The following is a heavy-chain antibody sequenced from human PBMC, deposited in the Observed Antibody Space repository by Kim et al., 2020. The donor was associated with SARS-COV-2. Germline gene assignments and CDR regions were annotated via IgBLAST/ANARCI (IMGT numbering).Heavy chain of an antibody. CDR3: ARTGNAIQEGYNYGMDV. Sequence: SVKVSCKASGGTFSSYAISWVRQAPGQGLEWMGGIIPIFGTANYAQKFQGRVTITADESTSTAYMELSSLRSEDTAVYYCARTGNAIQEGYNYGMDVWGQWTTVTVSS. CDR2: IIPIFGTA. V-gene: IGHV1-69*13. CDR1: GGTFSSYA. J-gene: IGHJ6*02. D-gene: IGHD2-21*01.